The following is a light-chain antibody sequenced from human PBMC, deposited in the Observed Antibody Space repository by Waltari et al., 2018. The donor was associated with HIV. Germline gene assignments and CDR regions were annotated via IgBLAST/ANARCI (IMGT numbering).Light chain of an antibody. V-gene: IGLV3-21*04. CDR2: YES. CDR1: NIGSKS. J-gene: IGLJ2*01. CDR3: QVWDSSSDLVV. Sequence: SYVLTQPPSVSVAPGKTARITCGGNNIGSKSVHWYQQKTGQAPVLVIYYESDRPYGIPERFSGSNSGNTATLTISRVEAGDEADYYCQVWDSSSDLVVFGGGTKLTVL.